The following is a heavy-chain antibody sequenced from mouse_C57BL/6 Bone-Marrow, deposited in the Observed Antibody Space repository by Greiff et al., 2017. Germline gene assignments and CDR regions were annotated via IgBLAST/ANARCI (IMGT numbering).Heavy chain of an antibody. CDR2: IYPRSGNT. V-gene: IGHV1-81*01. CDR1: GYTFTSYG. J-gene: IGHJ2*01. Sequence: VQLQQSGAELARPGASVKLSCKASGYTFTSYGISWVKQRTGQGLEWIGEIYPRSGNTYYNEKFKGKATLTVDKSSSTAYMQLSSLTSEDSAVYYCARESGWLLRLDYWGQGTTLTVSS. D-gene: IGHD2-3*01. CDR3: ARESGWLLRLDY.